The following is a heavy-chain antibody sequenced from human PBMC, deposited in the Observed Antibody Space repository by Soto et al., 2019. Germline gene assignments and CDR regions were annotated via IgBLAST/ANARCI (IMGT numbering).Heavy chain of an antibody. D-gene: IGHD2-15*01. J-gene: IGHJ4*02. CDR3: ARDARGYCSGGSCYYFDY. CDR1: GGSISSSSYY. V-gene: IGHV4-39*02. CDR2: IDYSGST. Sequence: QLQLQESGPGLVKPSETLSLTCTVSGGSISSSSYYWGWIRQPPGKGLEWIGSIDYSGSTYYNPSLKSRVTISVDTSKNQFSLKLSSVTAADTAVYYCARDARGYCSGGSCYYFDYWGQGTLVTVSS.